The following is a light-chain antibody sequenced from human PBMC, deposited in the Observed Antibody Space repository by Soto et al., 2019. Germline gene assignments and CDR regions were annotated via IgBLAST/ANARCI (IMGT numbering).Light chain of an antibody. CDR3: QQSFG. V-gene: IGKV3-20*01. CDR2: GAS. Sequence: EIVFNQSPCTLSLSPGERATLSCRASQSVSSSYLAWYQQKPGQAPRLLIYGASSRSTGIPDRFSGSGAGTDFTLTISSLQPEDFATYYCQQSFGFGQGTKVDIK. CDR1: QSVSSSY. J-gene: IGKJ1*01.